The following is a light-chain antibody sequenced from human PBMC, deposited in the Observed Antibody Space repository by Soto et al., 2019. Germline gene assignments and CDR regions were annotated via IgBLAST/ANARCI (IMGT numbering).Light chain of an antibody. Sequence: DIQMTQSPSSLSASVGDRVTITCRASQNIISSLNWYQQKPGRAPKLLIYGASSLQSGVPSRFSGSGSGTDFTLAISNLQAEDFATYYCQQGYSTPHTFGGGTKVDIK. J-gene: IGKJ4*01. CDR2: GAS. V-gene: IGKV1-39*01. CDR1: QNIISS. CDR3: QQGYSTPHT.